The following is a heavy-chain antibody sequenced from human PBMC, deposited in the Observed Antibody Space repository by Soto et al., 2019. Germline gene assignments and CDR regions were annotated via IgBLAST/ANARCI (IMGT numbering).Heavy chain of an antibody. CDR3: AQSYGSVHFDC. Sequence: QITLRASGPTLVKPTQTLTLTCTFSVFSLSTSGVGVGWIRQPPGKALEWLAFIYWYDDKRYSPSLKSRLTITKDTSKHQVVLTTTNVNPVDTATYYCAQSYGSVHFDCWGQGTLVTVSS. CDR2: IYWYDDK. V-gene: IGHV2-5*01. J-gene: IGHJ4*02. CDR1: VFSLSTSGVG. D-gene: IGHD3-10*01.